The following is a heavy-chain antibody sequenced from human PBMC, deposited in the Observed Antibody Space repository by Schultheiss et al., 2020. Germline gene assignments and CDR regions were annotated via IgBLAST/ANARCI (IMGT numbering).Heavy chain of an antibody. V-gene: IGHV3-9*01. Sequence: GGSLRLSCAASGFSFSDHYMSWIRQAPGKGLEWVSGISWSSGTIGYSDSVKGRFTISRDNAKNSLYLQMNSLRAEDTALYYCAKDSLHITVAGGYFEYWGEGTRGT. J-gene: IGHJ4*02. D-gene: IGHD6-19*01. CDR3: AKDSLHITVAGGYFEY. CDR2: ISWSSGTI. CDR1: GFSFSDHY.